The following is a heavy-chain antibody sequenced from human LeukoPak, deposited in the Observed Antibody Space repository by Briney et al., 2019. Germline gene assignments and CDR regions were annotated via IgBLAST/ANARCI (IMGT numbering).Heavy chain of an antibody. CDR3: ARAEITMVRGVTYYFDY. Sequence: SETLSLTCTVSGGSISSYYWSWIRQPPGKGLEWIGYIYYSGSTNYNPSLKSRVTISVDTSKNQFSLKLSSVTAADTAAYYCARAEITMVRGVTYYFDYWGQGTLVTVSS. J-gene: IGHJ4*02. CDR1: GGSISSYY. CDR2: IYYSGST. D-gene: IGHD3-10*01. V-gene: IGHV4-59*01.